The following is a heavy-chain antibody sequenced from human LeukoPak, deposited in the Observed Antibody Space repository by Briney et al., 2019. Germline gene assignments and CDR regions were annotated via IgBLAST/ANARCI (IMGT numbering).Heavy chain of an antibody. J-gene: IGHJ4*02. V-gene: IGHV4-39*07. CDR3: AREEADYYDSSGYYYSPFDY. Sequence: SETLSLTCTVSGGSISSSSYYWGWIRQPPGKGLEWIGSIYYSGSTNYNPSLKSRVTISVDTSKNQFSLKLSSVTAADTAVYYCAREEADYYDSSGYYYSPFDYWGQGTLVTVSS. D-gene: IGHD3-22*01. CDR2: IYYSGST. CDR1: GGSISSSSYY.